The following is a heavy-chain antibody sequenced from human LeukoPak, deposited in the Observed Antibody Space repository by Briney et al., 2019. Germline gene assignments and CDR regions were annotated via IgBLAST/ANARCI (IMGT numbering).Heavy chain of an antibody. CDR3: ARGVRTRTMGLFDY. J-gene: IGHJ4*02. V-gene: IGHV3-30-3*01. Sequence: GRSLRLSCAASGFTFSSYAMHWVRQAPGKGLEWVAVISYDGSNKYYADSVKGRFTISRDNSKNTLYLQMNSLRAEDTAVYYCARGVRTRTMGLFDYWGQGTLVTVSS. CDR1: GFTFSSYA. D-gene: IGHD3-10*01. CDR2: ISYDGSNK.